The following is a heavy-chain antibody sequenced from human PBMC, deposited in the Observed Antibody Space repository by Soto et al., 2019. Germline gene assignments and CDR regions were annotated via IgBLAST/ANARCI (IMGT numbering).Heavy chain of an antibody. CDR2: IYYNGNT. J-gene: IGHJ4*02. CDR3: ARANWYSEY. Sequence: QVQLQESGPGLVKPSETLSLTCTVSGGSISNHYWSWIRQPPGKVLEWIGYIYYNGNTNYNPSLKSRVTRSVDTSKNPIALKLSSVTAADTAVYYCARANWYSEYWGQGTLVTVSS. D-gene: IGHD7-27*01. CDR1: GGSISNHY. V-gene: IGHV4-59*11.